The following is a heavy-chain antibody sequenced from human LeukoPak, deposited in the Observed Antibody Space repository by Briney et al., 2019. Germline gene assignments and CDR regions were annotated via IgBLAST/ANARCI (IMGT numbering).Heavy chain of an antibody. CDR3: AILYSYASSFVDY. CDR1: GFTFSNYW. Sequence: GGSLRLSCAASGFTFSNYWVHWVRQDPGKGLEWVSVIYSGGSTYYADSVKGRFTISRDNSKNTLYLQMNSLRAEDTAVYYCAILYSYASSFVDYWGQGTLVTVSS. V-gene: IGHV3-53*01. J-gene: IGHJ4*02. CDR2: IYSGGST. D-gene: IGHD5-18*01.